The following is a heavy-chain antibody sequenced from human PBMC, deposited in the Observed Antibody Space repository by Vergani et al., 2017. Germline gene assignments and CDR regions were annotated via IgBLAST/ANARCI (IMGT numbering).Heavy chain of an antibody. CDR1: GFTFDDYT. CDR2: ISWDGGST. D-gene: IGHD6-19*01. Sequence: EVQLVESGGVVVQPGGSLRLSCAASGFTFDDYTMHWVRQAPGNGLEWVSLISWDGGSTYYADSVKGRFTISRDNSKNSLYLQMNSLRTEDTALYYCAKEYSSGWYYYYYMDVWGKGTTVTVSS. CDR3: AKEYSSGWYYYYYMDV. V-gene: IGHV3-43*01. J-gene: IGHJ6*03.